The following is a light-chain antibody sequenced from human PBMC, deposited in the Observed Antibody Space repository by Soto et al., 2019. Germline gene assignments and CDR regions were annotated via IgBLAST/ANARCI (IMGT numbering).Light chain of an antibody. CDR2: AAS. Sequence: DIQMTQAPSSLSASVGDRVTITYRASQSISFYLNWYQQKPGKAHKVLIYAASNLQSGVPSRFSGSGSGTDFTLTISSLQPEDFATYYCQQSYSTPVTFGQGTRLEIK. V-gene: IGKV1-39*01. CDR3: QQSYSTPVT. CDR1: QSISFY. J-gene: IGKJ5*01.